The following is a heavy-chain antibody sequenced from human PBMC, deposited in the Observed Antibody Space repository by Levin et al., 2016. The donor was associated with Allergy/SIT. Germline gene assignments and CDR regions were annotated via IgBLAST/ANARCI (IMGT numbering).Heavy chain of an antibody. V-gene: IGHV4-59*01. D-gene: IGHD4-17*01. Sequence: SETLSLTCTVSGGSISSYYWSWIRQPPGKGLEWIGYIYYSGSTNYNPSLKSRVTISVDTSKNQFSLKLSSVTAADTAVYYCARGRIDWVASYGDYERGRGWFDPWGQGTLVTVSS. CDR2: IYYSGST. J-gene: IGHJ5*02. CDR1: GGSISSYY. CDR3: ARGRIDWVASYGDYERGRGWFDP.